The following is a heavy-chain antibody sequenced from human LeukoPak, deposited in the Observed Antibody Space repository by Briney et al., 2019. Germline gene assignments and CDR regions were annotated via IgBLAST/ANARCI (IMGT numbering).Heavy chain of an antibody. D-gene: IGHD5-18*01. V-gene: IGHV3-30-3*02. J-gene: IGHJ4*02. CDR2: ISYDGSNK. CDR3: AKWGRGYSYGYIGGCFDY. CDR1: GFTFSSYA. Sequence: PGGSLRLSCAASGFTFSSYAMHWVRQAPGKGLEWVAVISYDGSNKYYADSVKGRFTISRDNSKNTLYLQMNSLRAEDTAVYYCAKWGRGYSYGYIGGCFDYWGQGTLVTVSS.